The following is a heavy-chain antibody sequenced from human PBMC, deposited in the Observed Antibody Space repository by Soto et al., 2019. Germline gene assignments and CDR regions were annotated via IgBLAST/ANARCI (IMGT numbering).Heavy chain of an antibody. CDR1: GGSFSGYY. Sequence: QVQLQQWGAGLLKPSETLSLTCAVYGGSFSGYYWSWIRQPPGKGLEWIGEINHSGSTNYNPSLNSRVTISVDTSKNQFSLKLSSVTAADTAVYYCATHYGSGSYEGWFDPWGQGTLVTVSS. J-gene: IGHJ5*02. CDR2: INHSGST. CDR3: ATHYGSGSYEGWFDP. V-gene: IGHV4-34*01. D-gene: IGHD3-10*01.